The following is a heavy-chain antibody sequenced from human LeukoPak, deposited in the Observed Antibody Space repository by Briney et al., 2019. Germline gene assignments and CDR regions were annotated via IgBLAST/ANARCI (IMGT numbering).Heavy chain of an antibody. J-gene: IGHJ5*02. D-gene: IGHD6-13*01. CDR2: INHSGST. CDR1: GGSFSGYY. CDR3: ARGGGIAAAGTEFDP. Sequence: SETLSLTCAAYGGSFSGYYWSWIRQPPGKGLEWIGEINHSGSTNYNPSLKSRVTISVDTSKNQFSLKLSSVTAADTAVYYCARGGGIAAAGTEFDPWGQGTLVTVSS. V-gene: IGHV4-34*01.